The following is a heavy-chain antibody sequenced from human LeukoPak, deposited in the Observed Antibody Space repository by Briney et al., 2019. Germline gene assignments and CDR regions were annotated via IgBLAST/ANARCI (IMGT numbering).Heavy chain of an antibody. D-gene: IGHD3-10*01. J-gene: IGHJ6*02. CDR2: IIPIFGTA. CDR3: AVNLRAPATGMDV. Sequence: EASVKVSCKPSGDTFSSYAISWVRQAPGQGLEWMGGIIPIFGTANYAQKFQGRVTMTRDTSISTAYMELNWLTSDDTAVYYCAVNLRAPATGMDVWGQGTTVTVSS. CDR1: GDTFSSYA. V-gene: IGHV1-69*05.